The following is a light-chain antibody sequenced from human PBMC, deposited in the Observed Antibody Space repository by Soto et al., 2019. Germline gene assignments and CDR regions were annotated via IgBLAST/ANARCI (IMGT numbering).Light chain of an antibody. J-gene: IGKJ1*01. V-gene: IGKV3D-15*01. CDR3: QQRSNWPPT. CDR2: GAS. CDR1: QSVSSN. Sequence: IVITQSASTLSVSPGERATLSCRASQSVSSNLAWYQQKPGQAPRLLIYGASTRATGIPARFSGSGSGTDFTLTITSLEPEDFAVYYCQQRSNWPPTFGQGTKVDIK.